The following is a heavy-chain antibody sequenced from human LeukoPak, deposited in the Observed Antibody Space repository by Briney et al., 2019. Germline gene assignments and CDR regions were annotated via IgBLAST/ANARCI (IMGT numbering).Heavy chain of an antibody. Sequence: GGSLRLSCAASGFTFSSYGMHWVRQAPGKGLEWVAVVSYDGTNKYYADSVKGRFTISRDNSKNTLYLQMNSLRAEDTAVYYCARDRIAGTSPKMDYWGQGTLVTVSS. J-gene: IGHJ4*02. CDR2: VSYDGTNK. D-gene: IGHD1-7*01. CDR1: GFTFSSYG. V-gene: IGHV3-30*03. CDR3: ARDRIAGTSPKMDY.